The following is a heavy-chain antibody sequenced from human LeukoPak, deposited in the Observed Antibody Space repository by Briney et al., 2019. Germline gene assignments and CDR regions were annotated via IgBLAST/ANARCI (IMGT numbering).Heavy chain of an antibody. CDR2: ITSGVTT. CDR3: AKDLASGWTYYYHGLDV. Sequence: GGSLRLSCTASGFSFSSYAMNWVRQAPGKGLEWVSVITSGVTTFYADSVRGRFTISRDNSKNTLYLQMNSLRAEDTAVYYCAKDLASGWTYYYHGLDVWGQGTTVTVSS. J-gene: IGHJ6*02. V-gene: IGHV3-23*01. D-gene: IGHD6-19*01. CDR1: GFSFSSYA.